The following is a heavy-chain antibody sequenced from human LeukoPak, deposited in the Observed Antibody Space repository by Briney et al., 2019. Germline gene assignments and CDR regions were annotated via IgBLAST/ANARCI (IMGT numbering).Heavy chain of an antibody. CDR3: ARYLRTSTTYYMDV. V-gene: IGHV4-59*01. CDR2: IYYSGST. D-gene: IGHD1-14*01. CDR1: GGSISSYY. Sequence: PSETLSLTCTVSGGSISSYYWSWIRQPPGKGLEWIGYIYYSGSTNYNPSLKSRVTMSVDTSKNQFSLNLSSMTAADTAVYYCARYLRTSTTYYMDVWGKGTTVTVSS. J-gene: IGHJ6*03.